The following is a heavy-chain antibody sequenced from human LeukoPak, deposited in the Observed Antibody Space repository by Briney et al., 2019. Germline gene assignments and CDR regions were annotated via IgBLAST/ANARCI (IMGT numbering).Heavy chain of an antibody. CDR2: IRNKTYGGTT. CDR1: GFTFGDYP. V-gene: IGHV3-49*04. Sequence: AGRSLRLSCTAAGFTFGDYPITWDRHAPGKGLEWVGFIRNKTYGGTTEYAASVKGRFTISRDDSKSIAYLQMNSLKTEDTAVYYCTRDRIQDYWRSGTLVTVSP. J-gene: IGHJ4*02. CDR3: TRDRIQDY.